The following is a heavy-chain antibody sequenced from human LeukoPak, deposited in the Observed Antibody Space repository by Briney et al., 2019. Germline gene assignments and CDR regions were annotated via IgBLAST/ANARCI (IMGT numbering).Heavy chain of an antibody. CDR2: IYYSGST. CDR1: GGSISSSSYY. V-gene: IGHV4-39*01. D-gene: IGHD2-2*02. Sequence: SETLSLTCTVSGGSISSSSYYWGWIRQPPGKGLEWIGSIYYSGSTYYNPSLKSRVTISVDTSKNQFSLKLSSVTAADTAVYYCARHQSIVVVPAAIPTGHWFDPWGQGTLATVSS. CDR3: ARHQSIVVVPAAIPTGHWFDP. J-gene: IGHJ5*02.